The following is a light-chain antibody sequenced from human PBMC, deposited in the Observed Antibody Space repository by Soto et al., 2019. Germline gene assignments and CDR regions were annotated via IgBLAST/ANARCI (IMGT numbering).Light chain of an antibody. V-gene: IGLV2-14*01. J-gene: IGLJ1*01. CDR3: SSYTSSSTRV. Sequence: QSVLTQPASVSGSPGQSITISCTGTGSDVGGYNYVSWYQQHPGKAPKLKIYDVSNRPSGVSNRFSGSKSGNTASLTISGLQAEDEADYYCSSYTSSSTRVFGTGTKVTVL. CDR2: DVS. CDR1: GSDVGGYNY.